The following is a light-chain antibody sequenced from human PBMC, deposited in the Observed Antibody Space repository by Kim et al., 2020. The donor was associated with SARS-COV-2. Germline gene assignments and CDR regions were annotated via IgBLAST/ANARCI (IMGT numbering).Light chain of an antibody. Sequence: AAVGDTFTVTCRASQSVSNWLNWYQQKPGKAPHLLIFRASILQSGVPARFSGSASGTDFALTISSLQPEDFATYYCQQSYSFPRTFGQGTKVDIK. J-gene: IGKJ1*01. CDR2: RAS. V-gene: IGKV1-39*01. CDR3: QQSYSFPRT. CDR1: QSVSNW.